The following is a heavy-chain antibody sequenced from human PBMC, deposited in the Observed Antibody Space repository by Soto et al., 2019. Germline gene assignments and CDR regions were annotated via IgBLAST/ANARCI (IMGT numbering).Heavy chain of an antibody. Sequence: PSEILSLTCTVSGGSISSGGYYWSWIRQHPGKGLEWIGYIYYSGSTYYNPSLKSRVTISVDTSKNQFSLKLSSVTAADTAVYYCARMNNFWSGYYTPYYYYYYMDVWGKGTTVTVSS. V-gene: IGHV4-31*03. CDR2: IYYSGST. CDR1: GGSISSGGYY. J-gene: IGHJ6*03. CDR3: ARMNNFWSGYYTPYYYYYYMDV. D-gene: IGHD3-3*01.